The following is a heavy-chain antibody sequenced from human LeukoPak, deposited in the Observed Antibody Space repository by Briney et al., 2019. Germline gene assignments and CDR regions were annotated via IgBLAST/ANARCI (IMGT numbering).Heavy chain of an antibody. CDR2: ISGSGGST. J-gene: IGHJ4*02. D-gene: IGHD6-6*01. Sequence: GATLRLSCAASGFTFSSYAMSWVRQAPGKGLEWVSAISGSGGSTYYADSVKGRFTISRDNSKNTLYLQMNSLRAEDTAVYYCAKLGYSSSSLDYWGQGTLVTVS. CDR1: GFTFSSYA. CDR3: AKLGYSSSSLDY. V-gene: IGHV3-23*01.